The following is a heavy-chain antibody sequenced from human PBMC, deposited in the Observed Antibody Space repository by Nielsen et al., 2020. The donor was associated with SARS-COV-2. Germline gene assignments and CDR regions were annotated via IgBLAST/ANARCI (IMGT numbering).Heavy chain of an antibody. J-gene: IGHJ5*02. CDR1: GFTFSSYW. Sequence: GGSLRLSCAASGFTFSSYWMSWVRQAPGKGLEWVANIKPDGSEKYYVDSVKGRLTISRDNAKNSLYLQMNSLTVADTAVYYCARDRPAVAGTSRFDPWGQGTLVTVSS. CDR3: ARDRPAVAGTSRFDP. D-gene: IGHD6-19*01. V-gene: IGHV3-7*03. CDR2: IKPDGSEK.